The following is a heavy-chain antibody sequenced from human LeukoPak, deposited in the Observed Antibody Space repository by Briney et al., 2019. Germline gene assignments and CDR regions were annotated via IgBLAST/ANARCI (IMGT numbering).Heavy chain of an antibody. CDR2: LSGSGGNT. J-gene: IGHJ4*02. D-gene: IGHD3-22*01. CDR3: AKGSYYYDSADYFDY. V-gene: IGHV3-23*01. CDR1: GFTFSSYA. Sequence: GGSLRLSCAASGFTFSSYAMSWVRQAPGKGLEWVSTLSGSGGNTYYADSVKGRVTISRDNSKNTLYLQMNSLRADDTAVYHCAKGSYYYDSADYFDYWGQGTLVTVSS.